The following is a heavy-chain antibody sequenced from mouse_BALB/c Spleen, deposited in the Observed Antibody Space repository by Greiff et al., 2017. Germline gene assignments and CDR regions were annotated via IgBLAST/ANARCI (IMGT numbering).Heavy chain of an antibody. J-gene: IGHJ3*01. CDR1: GYSFTGYF. V-gene: IGHV1-37*01. D-gene: IGHD1-1*01. Sequence: VQLQQSGPELVKPGASVKISCKASGYSFTGYFMNWVKQSHGKSLEWIGRINPYNGDTFYNQKFKGKATLTVDKSSSTAHMELLSLTSEDSAVYYCASTPSSHYGSSPWFAYWGQGTLVTVSA. CDR3: ASTPSSHYGSSPWFAY. CDR2: INPYNGDT.